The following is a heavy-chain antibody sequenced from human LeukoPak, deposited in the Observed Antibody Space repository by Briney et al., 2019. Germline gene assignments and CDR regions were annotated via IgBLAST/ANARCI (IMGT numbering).Heavy chain of an antibody. J-gene: IGHJ4*02. CDR2: INQDGSEK. D-gene: IGHD2-2*01. V-gene: IGHV3-7*01. CDR3: ARGRYSSRSGGYYFDI. Sequence: PGGSLRLSCAASGITFSRFWMSWVRQAPGKGLQWVANINQDGSEKHYVDSVKGRFTISRDNAENSLYLQMNSLRAEDTAVYYCARGRYSSRSGGYYFDIWGQGTLVTVSS. CDR1: GITFSRFW.